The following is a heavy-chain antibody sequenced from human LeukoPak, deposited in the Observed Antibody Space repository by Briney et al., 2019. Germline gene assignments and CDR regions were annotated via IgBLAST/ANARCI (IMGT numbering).Heavy chain of an antibody. CDR2: IKQDGSEK. Sequence: GGSLRLSCAASGFTFSSYWMSWVRQAPGKGLEWVANIKQDGSEKYYVDSVKGRFTISRDNAKNSLYLQMNSLRAEDTAVYYCARARGNSPNHTPIGYWGQGTLVTVSS. J-gene: IGHJ4*02. CDR1: GFTFSSYW. CDR3: ARARGNSPNHTPIGY. V-gene: IGHV3-7*01. D-gene: IGHD4-23*01.